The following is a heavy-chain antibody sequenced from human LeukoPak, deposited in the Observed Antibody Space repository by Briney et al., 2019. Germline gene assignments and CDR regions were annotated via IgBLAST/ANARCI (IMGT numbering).Heavy chain of an antibody. Sequence: PSETLSLTCAVYGGSFSGYYWSWIRQPPGKGLEWIGEINHSGRTNYNPSLKSRVTISVDTSKNQFSLKLSSVTAADTAVYYCARGAMIQPLDYWGQGTLVTVSS. CDR2: INHSGRT. V-gene: IGHV4-34*01. CDR1: GGSFSGYY. CDR3: ARGAMIQPLDY. J-gene: IGHJ4*02. D-gene: IGHD3-22*01.